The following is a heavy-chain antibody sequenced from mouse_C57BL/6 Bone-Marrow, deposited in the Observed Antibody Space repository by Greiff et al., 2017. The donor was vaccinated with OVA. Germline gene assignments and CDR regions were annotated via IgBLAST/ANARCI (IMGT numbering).Heavy chain of an antibody. CDR2: LWGDGSP. CDR1: GFSLTSYG. V-gene: IGHV2-3*01. D-gene: IGHD1-1*01. Sequence: QVQLKESGPGLVAPSQSLSITCTVSGFSLTSYGVSWVRQPPGKGREWLGVLWGDGSPNYHSALISSLSISNDNSKSQVFLKLNSLPTEDTATYYWATYGSGFAYWGQGTLVTVSA. J-gene: IGHJ3*01. CDR3: ATYGSGFAY.